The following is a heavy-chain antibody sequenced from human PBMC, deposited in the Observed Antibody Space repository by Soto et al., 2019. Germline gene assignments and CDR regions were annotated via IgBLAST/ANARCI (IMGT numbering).Heavy chain of an antibody. J-gene: IGHJ3*02. CDR3: ARDYCQRWIQSQGCDAFDI. V-gene: IGHV1-69*06. Sequence: GASVKVSCRASGGTFSSYAISWVRQAPGRGLEWMGGIIPIFGTANYAQKFQGRVTITADKSTSTAYMELSSLRSEDTAVYYCARDYCQRWIQSQGCDAFDIWGQGTMVTVSS. CDR1: GGTFSSYA. CDR2: IIPIFGTA. D-gene: IGHD5-18*01.